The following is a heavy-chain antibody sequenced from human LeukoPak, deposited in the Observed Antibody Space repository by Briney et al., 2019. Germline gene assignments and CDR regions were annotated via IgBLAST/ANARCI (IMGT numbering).Heavy chain of an antibody. D-gene: IGHD3-9*01. J-gene: IGHJ6*02. CDR3: ARVAVSYDILTGYPYYYYGMDV. CDR1: GGSISSSSYY. V-gene: IGHV4-39*07. Sequence: PSETLSLTCTVSGGSISSSSYYWGWIRQPPGKGLEWIGSIYYSGSTYYNPSLKSRVTISVDTSKNQFSLKLSSVTAADTAVYYCARVAVSYDILTGYPYYYYGMDVWGQGTTVTVSS. CDR2: IYYSGST.